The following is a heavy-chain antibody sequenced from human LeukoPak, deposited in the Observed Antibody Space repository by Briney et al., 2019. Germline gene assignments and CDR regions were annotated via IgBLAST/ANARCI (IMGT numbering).Heavy chain of an antibody. CDR1: GGSISSYY. Sequence: KPSETLSLTCTVSGGSISSYYWSWIRQPPGEGLEWIGYIYYSGSTNYNPSLKSRVTISVDTSKNQFSLKLSSVTAADTAVYYCARARPSLYYYYMDVWGKGTTVTVSS. CDR2: IYYSGST. J-gene: IGHJ6*03. V-gene: IGHV4-59*01. CDR3: ARARPSLYYYYMDV.